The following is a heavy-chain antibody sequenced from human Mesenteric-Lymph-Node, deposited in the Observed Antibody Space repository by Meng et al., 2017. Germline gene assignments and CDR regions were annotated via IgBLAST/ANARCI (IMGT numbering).Heavy chain of an antibody. D-gene: IGHD5-18*01. Sequence: ASVQVSCQASGYTFTRYYMHWVRQAPGQGLEWMGRINHNSGGTNYAQKCQGRVTMNRDKSISTAYMELSRLRADDTAVYYCARDAALVDTAMEWGQGTLVTVSS. CDR2: INHNSGGT. CDR3: ARDAALVDTAME. CDR1: GYTFTRYY. V-gene: IGHV1-2*06. J-gene: IGHJ4*02.